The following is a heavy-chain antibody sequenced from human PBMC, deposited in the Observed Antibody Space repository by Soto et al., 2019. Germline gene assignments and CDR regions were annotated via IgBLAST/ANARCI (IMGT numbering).Heavy chain of an antibody. V-gene: IGHV3-7*05. CDR3: ARDRVTANHYYYCYYGRDV. CDR1: GFTFSSYW. D-gene: IGHD2-21*02. Sequence: EVQLVESGGGLVQPGGSLRLSCAASGFTFSSYWMSWVRQAPGKGLEWVANIKQDGSEKYYVDSVKGRFTISRDNAKNSLYLQMNSLRAEDTAVYYCARDRVTANHYYYCYYGRDVWGQGTTVTVSS. J-gene: IGHJ6*02. CDR2: IKQDGSEK.